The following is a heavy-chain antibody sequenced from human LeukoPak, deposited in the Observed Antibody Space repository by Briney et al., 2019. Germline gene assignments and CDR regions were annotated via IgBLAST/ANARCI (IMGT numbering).Heavy chain of an antibody. CDR3: AHSLDQYYGSGSPLDV. CDR2: IYWDDDK. Sequence: KESGPTLVKPTQTLTLTRTFSGFSLSTSGVGVGWIRQPPGKALEWLALIYWDDDKRCSPSLKSRLTITKDTSKNQVVLTMTNMDPVDTATYYCAHSLDQYYGSGSPLDVWGKGTTVTISS. J-gene: IGHJ6*04. D-gene: IGHD3-10*01. CDR1: GFSLSTSGVG. V-gene: IGHV2-5*02.